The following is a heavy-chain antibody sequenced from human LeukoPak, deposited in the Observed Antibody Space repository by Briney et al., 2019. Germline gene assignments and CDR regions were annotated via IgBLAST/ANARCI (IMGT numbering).Heavy chain of an antibody. Sequence: ASVKVSCTASGYTFTSYAMHWVRQAPGQRLEWMGWISAYNGNTNYAQKLQGRVTMTTDTSTSTAYMELRSLRSDDTAVYYCARDHLSYSSGWYDYWGQGTLVTVSS. V-gene: IGHV1-18*01. D-gene: IGHD6-19*01. CDR1: GYTFTSYA. CDR2: ISAYNGNT. CDR3: ARDHLSYSSGWYDY. J-gene: IGHJ4*02.